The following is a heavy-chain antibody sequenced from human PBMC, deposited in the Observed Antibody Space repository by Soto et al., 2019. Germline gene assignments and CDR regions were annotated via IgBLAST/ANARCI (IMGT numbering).Heavy chain of an antibody. J-gene: IGHJ4*02. Sequence: GGSLRLSCAASGFTFSSYAMSWVRQAPGKGLEWVSAISGSGGSTYYADSVKGRFTISRDNSKNTLYLQMNSLRAEDTAVYYCAKDRSSYGGLLGYFDYWGQGTLVTVSS. CDR1: GFTFSSYA. CDR2: ISGSGGST. V-gene: IGHV3-23*01. D-gene: IGHD4-17*01. CDR3: AKDRSSYGGLLGYFDY.